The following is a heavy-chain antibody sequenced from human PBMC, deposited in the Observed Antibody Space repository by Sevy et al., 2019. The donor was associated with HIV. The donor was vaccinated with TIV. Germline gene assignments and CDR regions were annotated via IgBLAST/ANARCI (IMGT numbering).Heavy chain of an antibody. V-gene: IGHV3-11*01. CDR3: AGDSSGYANY. CDR1: GFTFSDYY. J-gene: IGHJ4*02. CDR2: ISSSGSPI. Sequence: GGSLRLSCAASGFTFSDYYMSWIRQAPGKGLEWVSYISSSGSPIYYADSVKGRFNISRDNAKNSLYLQMNSLRAEDSAVYYCAGDSSGYANYWGQGTLVTVSS. D-gene: IGHD3-22*01.